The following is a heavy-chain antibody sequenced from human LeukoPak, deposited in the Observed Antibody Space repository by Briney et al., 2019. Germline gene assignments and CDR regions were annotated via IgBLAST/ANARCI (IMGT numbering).Heavy chain of an antibody. J-gene: IGHJ4*02. CDR2: TFRGGST. CDR3: ARGPLTMVRNTTTGDFDY. V-gene: IGHV4-34*01. Sequence: SETLSLTCAASGGSFSAYYRSWIRQPPGKGLEWVGETFRGGSTTYNPSPKRRVTISSATSNTQYSLKLTSVTAADTAVYYCARGPLTMVRNTTTGDFDYWGQGTLVTVSS. D-gene: IGHD3-10*01. CDR1: GGSFSAYY.